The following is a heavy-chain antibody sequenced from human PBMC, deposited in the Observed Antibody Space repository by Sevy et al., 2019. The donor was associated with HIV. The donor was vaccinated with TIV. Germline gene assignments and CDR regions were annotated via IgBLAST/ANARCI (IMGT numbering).Heavy chain of an antibody. CDR2: ISNSGGKT. D-gene: IGHD3-9*01. V-gene: IGHV3-23*01. CDR1: SSYA. J-gene: IGHJ4*02. CDR3: ARVNDIWDDFDY. Sequence: GGSLRLSCAASSSYAMSWVRQAPGKGLEWVSHISNSGGKTYYADSVKGRFTVSRDNFKNTLFLQMNSLRAEDTAFYYCARVNDIWDDFDYWGQGALVTVSS.